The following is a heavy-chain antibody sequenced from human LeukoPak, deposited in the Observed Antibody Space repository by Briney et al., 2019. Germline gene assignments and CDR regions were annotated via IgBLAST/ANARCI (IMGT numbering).Heavy chain of an antibody. CDR1: GFSFPTYG. CDR2: ISSDASDH. Sequence: PGGSLRLSCAASGFSFPTYGMHWVRQAPGKGLEWVALISSDASDHYYLDSVKDRFTVFRDNSKNTLYLQMDSLRVDDTAVFYCVKSIVAGTGIFDSWGQGTLVTVSS. D-gene: IGHD1-26*01. J-gene: IGHJ4*02. V-gene: IGHV3-30*18. CDR3: VKSIVAGTGIFDS.